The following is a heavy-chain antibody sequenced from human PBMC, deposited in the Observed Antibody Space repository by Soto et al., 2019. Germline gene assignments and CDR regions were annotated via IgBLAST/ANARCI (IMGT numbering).Heavy chain of an antibody. CDR2: ISNDGRNK. V-gene: IGHV3-30*18. J-gene: IGHJ6*02. D-gene: IGHD2-21*02. Sequence: PGGSLRLSCAVSGFTFSSYGMHWVRQTPGKGLEWVAVISNDGRNKYYADSVKGRFTISRDNSKNTLYLQMNSLTAEDTAVYYCAKGSSDSSGDCYSSSYYYGMDVWGQGTTVTVSS. CDR3: AKGSSDSSGDCYSSSYYYGMDV. CDR1: GFTFSSYG.